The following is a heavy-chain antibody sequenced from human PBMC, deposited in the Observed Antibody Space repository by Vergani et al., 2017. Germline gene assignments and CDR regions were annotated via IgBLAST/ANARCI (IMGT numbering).Heavy chain of an antibody. CDR1: GYTFSSYA. D-gene: IGHD4/OR15-4a*01. Sequence: QVQLVQSGAEVKKPGASVKVSCKASGYTFSSYAMHWVRQAPGQRLEWMGWINGGNGDTKYSQKFQSRFTITRDTSASTAYMALSSLRSEDTAVYYCARSRGGNYDAFDIWGQGTMVTVSS. CDR2: INGGNGDT. V-gene: IGHV1-3*01. J-gene: IGHJ3*02. CDR3: ARSRGGNYDAFDI.